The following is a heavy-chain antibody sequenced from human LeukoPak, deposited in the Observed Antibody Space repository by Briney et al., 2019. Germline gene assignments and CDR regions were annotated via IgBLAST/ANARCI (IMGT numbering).Heavy chain of an antibody. Sequence: SETLSLTCSVSGGSVSSYYWSWIRQSPGKGLKWIGYIHNSGRTNYNPSLKSRVTGFVDTSKNQVSLRLSSVPAADTAVYYCARHGTISSESYFDYWGQGALVTVSS. D-gene: IGHD1-14*01. CDR1: GGSVSSYY. CDR3: ARHGTISSESYFDY. J-gene: IGHJ4*02. CDR2: IHNSGRT. V-gene: IGHV4-59*08.